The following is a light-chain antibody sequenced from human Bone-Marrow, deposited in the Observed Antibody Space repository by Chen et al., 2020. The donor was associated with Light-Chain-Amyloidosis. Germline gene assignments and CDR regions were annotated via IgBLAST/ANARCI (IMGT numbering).Light chain of an antibody. J-gene: IGKJ1*01. CDR2: AAS. V-gene: IGKV3-15*01. CDR3: QQYGNWPRT. Sequence: ETVMPQSPATLSASPGGRATPSCRANQSVNNNLAWYQQKPGQAPRLLIYAASTRATYIPARFSGSGSGTEFTLTISSLQSEDFAVYFCQQYGNWPRTFGQGTKVEIK. CDR1: QSVNNN.